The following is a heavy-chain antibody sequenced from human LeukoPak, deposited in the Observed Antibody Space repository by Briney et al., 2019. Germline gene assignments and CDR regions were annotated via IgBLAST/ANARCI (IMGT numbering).Heavy chain of an antibody. D-gene: IGHD6-19*01. Sequence: ASVTVSCKASGYTFSSYGIHWVRQAPGQRLEWMGWTNAGNGNIEYSQRFQGRVTITRDTSASTGYMEVSSLRSEDTAVYYCANSWLYRDGLDVWGQGTTVTVSS. V-gene: IGHV1-3*01. CDR2: TNAGNGNI. CDR3: ANSWLYRDGLDV. J-gene: IGHJ6*02. CDR1: GYTFSSYG.